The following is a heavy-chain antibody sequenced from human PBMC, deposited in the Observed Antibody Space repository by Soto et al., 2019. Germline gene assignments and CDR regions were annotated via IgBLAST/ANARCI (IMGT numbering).Heavy chain of an antibody. CDR1: GFSLSTSGMF. V-gene: IGHV2-70*01. CDR2: IDWDDDK. Sequence: SGPTLVTPTQTLTLTCTFSGFSLSTSGMFVSWIRQPPGKALEWLALIDWDDDKYYSTSLKTRLTNSKDTTKNQVVLTMTNMYPVDTATYYCARIRDGYNDYYGMDVWGQGTTVTVSS. J-gene: IGHJ6*02. CDR3: ARIRDGYNDYYGMDV.